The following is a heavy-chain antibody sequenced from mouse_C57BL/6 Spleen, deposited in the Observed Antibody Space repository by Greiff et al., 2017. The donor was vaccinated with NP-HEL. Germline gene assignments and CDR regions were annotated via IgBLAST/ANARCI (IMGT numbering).Heavy chain of an antibody. CDR1: GFTFSNYW. CDR3: TGGPPRWLPFDY. V-gene: IGHV6-3*01. J-gene: IGHJ2*01. Sequence: EVKLVESGGGLVQPGGSMKLSCVASGFTFSNYWMNWVRQSPEKGLEWVAQIRLKSDNYATHYAVSVKGRFTISRDDSKSSVYLQMNNLRAEDTGIYYCTGGPPRWLPFDYWGQGTTLTVSS. CDR2: IRLKSDNYAT. D-gene: IGHD2-3*01.